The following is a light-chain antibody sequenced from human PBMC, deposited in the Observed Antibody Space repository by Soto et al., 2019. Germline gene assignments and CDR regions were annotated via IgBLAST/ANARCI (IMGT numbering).Light chain of an antibody. CDR2: GNT. CDR3: QTYDSSLSGLYV. Sequence: QSVLTQPPSISGAPGQRVTISCTGSSYNIGAGSDVHRYHQLPGTAPKLLIYGNTNRPSGVPDRFSGSKSGTSASMAIAGLQTEDEGDYYCQTYDSSLSGLYVFGTGTKLTVL. V-gene: IGLV1-40*01. CDR1: SYNIGAGSD. J-gene: IGLJ1*01.